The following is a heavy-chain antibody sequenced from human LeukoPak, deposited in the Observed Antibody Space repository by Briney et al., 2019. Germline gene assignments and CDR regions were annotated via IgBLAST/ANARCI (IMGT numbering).Heavy chain of an antibody. Sequence: GGSLRLSCAASRFTFSSYGMSWVRQAPGKGLERVSSINGNGGSTYYADSVKGRFTISRDNSKSTLYLQMNSLRAEDTAVYYCAKGPIPGFDYWGQGALVTVSS. V-gene: IGHV3-23*01. J-gene: IGHJ4*02. CDR2: INGNGGST. CDR1: RFTFSSYG. CDR3: AKGPIPGFDY.